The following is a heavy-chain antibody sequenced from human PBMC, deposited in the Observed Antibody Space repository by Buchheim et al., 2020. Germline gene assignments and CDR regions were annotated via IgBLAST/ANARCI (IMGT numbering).Heavy chain of an antibody. CDR2: ISDTGST. CDR1: GGSIENYY. V-gene: IGHV4-59*01. J-gene: IGHJ4*02. D-gene: IGHD4-23*01. Sequence: QVQLQESGPGLVKPSETLSLTCTVSGGSIENYYWSWIRQPPGKGLEWIAYISDTGSTSYNPSLKSRIPIFINNSKNQLSLALTSVTGAGTAVYYCAGGGRWELPTFHWGQGTL. CDR3: AGGGRWELPTFH.